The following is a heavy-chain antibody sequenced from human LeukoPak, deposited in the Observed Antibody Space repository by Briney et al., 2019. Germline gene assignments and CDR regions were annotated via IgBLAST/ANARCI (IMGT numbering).Heavy chain of an antibody. CDR3: ARLSGTTWRDWFDP. J-gene: IGHJ5*02. V-gene: IGHV4-59*08. D-gene: IGHD1-14*01. CDR1: GVSIGSHY. CDR2: SHYSGTT. Sequence: SETLSLTCTVSGVSIGSHYWSWIRQPPGKGLEWIGYSHYSGTTNYNPSLKSRVTISVDTSKNQFSLRMTSVTAADTAVYYCARLSGTTWRDWFDPWGQGTLVTVSS.